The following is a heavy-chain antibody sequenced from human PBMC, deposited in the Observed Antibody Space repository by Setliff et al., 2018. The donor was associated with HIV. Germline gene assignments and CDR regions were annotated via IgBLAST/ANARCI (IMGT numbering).Heavy chain of an antibody. V-gene: IGHV4-39*02. CDR1: GGSISSSSSC. CDR2: IYYSGST. J-gene: IGHJ5*02. D-gene: IGHD5-12*01. CDR3: ARDVDKLMALSWFDP. Sequence: SETLSLTCTVSGGSISSSSSCWGWIRQPPGKGLEWIGSIYYSGSTNYNPSLRSRVTISVDTSKNHFSLRLSSVTAADTAMYYCARDVDKLMALSWFDPWGQGTLVTVSS.